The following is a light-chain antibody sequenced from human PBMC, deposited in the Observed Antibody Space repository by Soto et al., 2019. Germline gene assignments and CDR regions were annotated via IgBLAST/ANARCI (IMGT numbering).Light chain of an antibody. J-gene: IGKJ1*01. CDR2: KAS. V-gene: IGKV1-5*03. CDR3: QQYNSYSRT. Sequence: DIQMTQSPSTLSASVGDRLTITCRASQSISSWLAWYQQKPGKAPKLLIYKASSLESGVPSRFSGSGSGTEFTLTISSLQPDDLATYYCQQYNSYSRTFGQGTKVEIK. CDR1: QSISSW.